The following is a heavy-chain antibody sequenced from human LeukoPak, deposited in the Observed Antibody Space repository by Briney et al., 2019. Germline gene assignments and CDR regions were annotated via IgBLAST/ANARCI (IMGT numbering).Heavy chain of an antibody. V-gene: IGHV4-34*01. CDR1: GDSISSYY. CDR3: ASSFSRHSYGYRK. D-gene: IGHD5-18*01. J-gene: IGHJ4*02. Sequence: SETLSLTCIVSGDSISSYYCSWIRQPPGKGLEWIGEINHSGSTNYNPSLKSRVTISVDTSKNQFSLKLSSVTAADTAVYYCASSFSRHSYGYRKWGQGTLVTVSS. CDR2: INHSGST.